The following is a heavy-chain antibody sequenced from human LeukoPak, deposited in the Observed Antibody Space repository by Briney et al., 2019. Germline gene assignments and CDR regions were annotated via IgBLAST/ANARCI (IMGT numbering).Heavy chain of an antibody. CDR3: AGNYGDYVRGLDY. CDR2: ISSDGSST. J-gene: IGHJ4*02. Sequence: GGSLRLSCVASGFTISDYWMHWVRQGPGKGLVWVSRISSDGSSTSYADSMKGRFTISRDNAKNTLYLQMYSLRAEDTAVYYCAGNYGDYVRGLDYWGQGTLVTVSS. D-gene: IGHD3-10*02. V-gene: IGHV3-74*01. CDR1: GFTISDYW.